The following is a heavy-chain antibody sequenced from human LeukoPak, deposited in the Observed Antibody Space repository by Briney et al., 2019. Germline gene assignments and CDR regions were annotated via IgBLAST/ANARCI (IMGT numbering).Heavy chain of an antibody. CDR3: ARGDYDILTGYSY. Sequence: PGRSLRLSCAASGFTFSSYAMHWVRQAPGKGLEWVAVISYDGSNKYYADSVKGRFTISRDNSKNTLYLQMNSLRAEDTAVYYRARGDYDILTGYSYWGQGTLVTVSS. V-gene: IGHV3-30*04. J-gene: IGHJ4*02. CDR1: GFTFSSYA. D-gene: IGHD3-9*01. CDR2: ISYDGSNK.